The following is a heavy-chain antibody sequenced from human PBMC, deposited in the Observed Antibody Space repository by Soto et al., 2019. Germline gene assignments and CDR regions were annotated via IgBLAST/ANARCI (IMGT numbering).Heavy chain of an antibody. Sequence: QVQLQESGPGVVKPSETLSLTCTVSGGSITNDSWTWIRQSPGKGLEWIGYLYNSGNTIYSPSLRIQVTLSVATSKKQFALNLKSIASADTAVYYCSRVLSKTTTVFWDSFDIWPHGTKVAVSS. J-gene: IGHJ3*02. CDR3: SRVLSKTTTVFWDSFDI. V-gene: IGHV4-59*01. CDR2: LYNSGNT. D-gene: IGHD3-9*01. CDR1: GGSITNDS.